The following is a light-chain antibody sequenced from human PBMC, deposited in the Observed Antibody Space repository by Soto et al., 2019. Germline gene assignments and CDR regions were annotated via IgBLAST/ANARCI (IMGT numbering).Light chain of an antibody. Sequence: DIQLTQSPSTLSASVGDRVTITCRASESITTWLAWYQQKPGKAPKVLIHDASTLESGVPSRFSGSGSGTEFALTISSLHPDDFAAYFCHQYNTFPYAFGQGTKLETK. CDR2: DAS. V-gene: IGKV1-5*01. J-gene: IGKJ2*01. CDR1: ESITTW. CDR3: HQYNTFPYA.